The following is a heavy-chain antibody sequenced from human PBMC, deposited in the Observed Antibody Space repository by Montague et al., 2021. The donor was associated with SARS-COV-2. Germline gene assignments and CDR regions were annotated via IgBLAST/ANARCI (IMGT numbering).Heavy chain of an antibody. J-gene: IGHJ6*02. CDR3: ARVGRQQLVRLSGMDV. Sequence: SETLSLTCTVSGRSISSSSYYWGWIRQPPGKGLEWIGSIYYSGSTYYNPSLKSRVTISVDTSKNQFSLKLSSVTAADTAVYYYARVGRQQLVRLSGMDVWGQGTTVTVSS. CDR2: IYYSGST. D-gene: IGHD6-13*01. V-gene: IGHV4-39*07. CDR1: GRSISSSSYY.